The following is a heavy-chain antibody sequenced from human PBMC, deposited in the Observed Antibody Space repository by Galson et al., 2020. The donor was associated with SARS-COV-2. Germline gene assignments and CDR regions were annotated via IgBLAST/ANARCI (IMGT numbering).Heavy chain of an antibody. Sequence: GESLKISCQGSGSTFTGYSVTWVRQMPGKGLEWMGRIDPSDSYVNYSPSFQGHVTFSADKSINTAYLQWSSLKASDTAMYYCARSFPPGLPDAFDIWGQGTMVTVS. D-gene: IGHD2-15*01. CDR3: ARSFPPGLPDAFDI. J-gene: IGHJ3*02. V-gene: IGHV5-10-1*01. CDR2: IDPSDSYV. CDR1: GSTFTGYS.